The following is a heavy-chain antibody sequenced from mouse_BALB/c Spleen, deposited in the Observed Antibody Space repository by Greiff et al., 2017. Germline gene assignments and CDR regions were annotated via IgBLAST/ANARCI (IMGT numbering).Heavy chain of an antibody. Sequence: EVQGVESGGGLVKPGGSLKLSCAASGFTFSSYAMSWVRQTPEKRLEWVASISSGGSTYYPDSVKGRFTISRDNARNILYLQMSSLRSEDTAMYYCARDYDSSNDYWGQGTTLTVSS. CDR2: ISSGGST. CDR3: ARDYDSSNDY. CDR1: GFTFSSYA. J-gene: IGHJ2*01. V-gene: IGHV5-6-5*01. D-gene: IGHD2-4*01.